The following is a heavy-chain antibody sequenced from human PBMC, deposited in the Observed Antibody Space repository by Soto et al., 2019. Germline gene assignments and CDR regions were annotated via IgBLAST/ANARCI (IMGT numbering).Heavy chain of an antibody. CDR3: ASYPIDAAPYYFDY. CDR1: GGSFSGYY. D-gene: IGHD6-25*01. Sequence: PSETLSLTCAVYGGSFSGYYWSWIRQPPGKGLEWIGEINHSGSTNYNPSLKSRVTISVDTSKNQFSLKLSSVTAADTAVYYCASYPIDAAPYYFDYWGQGTLVTVSS. V-gene: IGHV4-34*01. CDR2: INHSGST. J-gene: IGHJ4*02.